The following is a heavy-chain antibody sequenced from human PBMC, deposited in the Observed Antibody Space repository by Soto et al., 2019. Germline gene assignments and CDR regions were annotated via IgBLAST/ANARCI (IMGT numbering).Heavy chain of an antibody. J-gene: IGHJ4*02. D-gene: IGHD6-19*01. CDR1: GFSLSTSGVG. V-gene: IGHV2-5*02. CDR3: AHRRGSGWVYYFDY. CDR2: IYWDDDK. Sequence: QITLKESGPTLVKPTETLTLTCTFSGFSLSTSGVGVGWIRQPPGKALEWLALIYWDDDKRYSPSLKSRLTNTVDTSKYRVDLIATCMDPVDAATYYCAHRRGSGWVYYFDYWGQGTLVPVSS.